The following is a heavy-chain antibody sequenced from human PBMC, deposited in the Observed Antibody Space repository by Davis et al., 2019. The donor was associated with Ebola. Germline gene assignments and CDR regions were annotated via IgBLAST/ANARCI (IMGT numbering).Heavy chain of an antibody. Sequence: GGSLRLSCAASGFTFSSYSMTWVRQAPGKGLEWISYISGTSDSIVYADSVKGRFTVSRDNAKNSVFLQMNNLRDGDTAVYYCARRTYKNFDLWGPGTLVTVSS. D-gene: IGHD3-10*01. CDR2: ISGTSDSI. CDR3: ARRTYKNFDL. V-gene: IGHV3-48*02. CDR1: GFTFSSYS. J-gene: IGHJ2*01.